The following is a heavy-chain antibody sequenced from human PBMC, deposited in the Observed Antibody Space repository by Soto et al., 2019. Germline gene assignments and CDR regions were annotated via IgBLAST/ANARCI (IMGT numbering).Heavy chain of an antibody. J-gene: IGHJ6*02. CDR2: ISYDGSNK. Sequence: VAVISYDGSNKYYADSVKGRFTISRDNSKNTLYLQMNSLRAEDTAVYYCARATYYYDSSGYYRGHYYYYYGMDVWGQGTTVTVSS. V-gene: IGHV3-30-3*01. D-gene: IGHD3-22*01. CDR3: ARATYYYDSSGYYRGHYYYYYGMDV.